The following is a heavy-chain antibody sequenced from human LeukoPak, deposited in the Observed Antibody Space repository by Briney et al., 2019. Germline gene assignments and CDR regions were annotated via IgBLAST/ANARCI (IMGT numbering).Heavy chain of an antibody. V-gene: IGHV3-64D*09. CDR3: VKLGGEDRGYTGYDSLDYYDY. CDR2: ISGNGGRT. CDR1: GFTFSTYG. J-gene: IGHJ4*02. D-gene: IGHD5-12*01. Sequence: GGSLRLSCSASGFTFSTYGMDWVRQTPERGLEYVSGISGNGGRTHYTDSVKGRFTVSRDNSKNTVYLQMSSLRPEDTAVYYCVKLGGEDRGYTGYDSLDYYDYWGQGTLVTVSS.